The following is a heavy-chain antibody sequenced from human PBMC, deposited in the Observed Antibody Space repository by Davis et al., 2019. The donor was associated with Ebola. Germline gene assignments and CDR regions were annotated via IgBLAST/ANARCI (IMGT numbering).Heavy chain of an antibody. J-gene: IGHJ4*02. CDR1: GFTFSSHA. CDR2: IWYDGSNK. V-gene: IGHV3-33*08. D-gene: IGHD5-18*01. CDR3: AGGYGLLQIDY. Sequence: GESLKIPCAASGFTFSSHAMHWVRQAPGKGPEWVAVIWYDGSNKYHADSVKGRFTISRDNSKNTLYLQMNSLRAEDTAVYYCAGGYGLLQIDYWGQGTLVTVSS.